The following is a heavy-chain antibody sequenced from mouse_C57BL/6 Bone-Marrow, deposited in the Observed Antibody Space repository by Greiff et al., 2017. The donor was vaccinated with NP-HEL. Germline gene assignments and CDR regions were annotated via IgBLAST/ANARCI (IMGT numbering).Heavy chain of an antibody. V-gene: IGHV1-43*01. Sequence: EVQLQQSGPELVKPGASVKISCKASGYSFTGYYMHWVKQSSEKSLEWIGEINPSTGGTSYNQKFKGKATLTVDKSSSTAYRQLKSLTSEDSAVDYCARTNYEYHYYAMDYGGQGTAVTVSS. CDR3: ARTNYEYHYYAMDY. CDR1: GYSFTGYY. J-gene: IGHJ4*01. D-gene: IGHD2-4*01. CDR2: INPSTGGT.